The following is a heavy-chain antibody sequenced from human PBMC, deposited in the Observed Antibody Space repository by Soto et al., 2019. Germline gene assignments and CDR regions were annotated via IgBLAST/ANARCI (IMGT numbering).Heavy chain of an antibody. Sequence: GPPVKVSCQASCYTFTNYGMSWVRQAPGQGLEWMGWISAYNGNTNYAQKLQGRVTMTTDTSTSTAYMELRSLRSDDTAVYYCARAGAGVPFDPWGQGTLVTVSS. V-gene: IGHV1-18*01. CDR2: ISAYNGNT. CDR1: CYTFTNYG. D-gene: IGHD3-3*01. CDR3: ARAGAGVPFDP. J-gene: IGHJ5*02.